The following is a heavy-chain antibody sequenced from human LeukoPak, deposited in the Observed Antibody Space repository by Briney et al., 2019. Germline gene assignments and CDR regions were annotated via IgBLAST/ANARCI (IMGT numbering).Heavy chain of an antibody. CDR3: AKGYCSGGSCYFGAFDV. V-gene: IGHV3-23*01. CDR1: GFTFTSYA. Sequence: PGGSLRLSCAASGFTFTSYAMSWVRQAPGKGLEWVSTISVSGVSTYYADSVKGRFTISRDNSKSTLYLQMNSLRAEDTAVYYCAKGYCSGGSCYFGAFDVWGQGTLVTVSS. D-gene: IGHD2-15*01. J-gene: IGHJ3*01. CDR2: ISVSGVST.